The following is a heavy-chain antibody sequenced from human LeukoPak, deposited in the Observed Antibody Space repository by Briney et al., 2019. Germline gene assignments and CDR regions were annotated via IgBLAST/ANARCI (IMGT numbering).Heavy chain of an antibody. CDR2: INPNSGGT. J-gene: IGHJ4*02. V-gene: IGHV1-2*02. CDR1: GYTFTGYY. D-gene: IGHD6-13*01. Sequence: ASVKVSCKSSGYTFTGYYMHGVRQAPGQGREGMGWINPNSGGTNYAQKFQGRVTMTRDRSISTAYMELSRLRSDDTAAYYCATRSLSSSLYDYWGQGTLVTVSS. CDR3: ATRSLSSSLYDY.